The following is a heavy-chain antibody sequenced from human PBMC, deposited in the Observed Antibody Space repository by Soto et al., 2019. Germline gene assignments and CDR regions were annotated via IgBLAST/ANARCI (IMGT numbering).Heavy chain of an antibody. CDR2: IWGDGSDK. V-gene: IGHV3-33*01. CDR3: ARSGDCTDTSCHLRGPFDS. CDR1: GFTFSLYA. Sequence: QVQLVESGGGVVQPGRSLRLSCAASGFTFSLYAIHWVRQAPGKGLEWVAAIWGDGSDKKYADFVKGRFTVSRDNSKNTLYLQMNSLRDEDTAVYFCARSGDCTDTSCHLRGPFDSWGPGTLVTVSS. J-gene: IGHJ4*02. D-gene: IGHD2-8*02.